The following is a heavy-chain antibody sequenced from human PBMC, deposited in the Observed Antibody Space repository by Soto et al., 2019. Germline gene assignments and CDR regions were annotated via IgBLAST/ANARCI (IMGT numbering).Heavy chain of an antibody. D-gene: IGHD3-3*01. CDR2: MNPNSGNT. CDR1: GYTFTSYD. Sequence: ASVKVSCKASGYTFTSYDINWVRQATGQGLEWMGWMNPNSGNTGYAQKFQGRVTMTRNTSISTAYMELSSLRSEDTAVYYCARVGYDFWSGYDWFDPWGQGTLVTAPQ. CDR3: ARVGYDFWSGYDWFDP. V-gene: IGHV1-8*01. J-gene: IGHJ5*02.